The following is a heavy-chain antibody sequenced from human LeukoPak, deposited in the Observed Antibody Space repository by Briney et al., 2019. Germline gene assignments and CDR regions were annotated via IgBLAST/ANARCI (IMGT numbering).Heavy chain of an antibody. CDR2: ISSSGGNI. J-gene: IGHJ4*02. V-gene: IGHV3-48*02. CDR1: GFTLSTYN. CDR3: ARAVDVYTYGYGY. Sequence: QPGGSLRLSCAASGFTLSTYNINWVRQAPGKGLGWVSYISSSGGNIYFADSVKGRFTISRDNAKNSLYLQMNSLRDEDTAVYNCARAVDVYTYGYGYWGQGTLVTVSS. D-gene: IGHD5-18*01.